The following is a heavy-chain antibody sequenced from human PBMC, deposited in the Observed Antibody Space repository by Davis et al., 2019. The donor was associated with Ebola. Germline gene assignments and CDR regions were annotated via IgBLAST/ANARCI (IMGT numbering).Heavy chain of an antibody. D-gene: IGHD3-3*01. Sequence: ASVKVSCKASGYTFTSYYMHWVRQAPGQGLEWMGIINPSGGSTSYAQKFQGRVTITRDTSASTVYMELSSLRSEDTAVYYCARGVEGYDFWSGYYQYYYYYMDVWGKGTTVTVSS. CDR1: GYTFTSYY. J-gene: IGHJ6*03. CDR3: ARGVEGYDFWSGYYQYYYYYMDV. V-gene: IGHV1-46*01. CDR2: INPSGGST.